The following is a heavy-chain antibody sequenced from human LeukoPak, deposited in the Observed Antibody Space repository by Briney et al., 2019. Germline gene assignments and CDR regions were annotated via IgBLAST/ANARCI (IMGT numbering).Heavy chain of an antibody. CDR3: ARDGETVTTNYYYYGMDV. V-gene: IGHV4-30-4*08. J-gene: IGHJ6*02. CDR2: IYYSGST. D-gene: IGHD4-11*01. Sequence: PSETLSLTCTVSGGSISSGDYYWSWIRQPPGKGLEWIGYIYYSGSTYYNPSLKSRVTISVDTSKNQFSLKLSSVTAADTAVYYCARDGETVTTNYYYYGMDVWGQGTTVTVSS. CDR1: GGSISSGDYY.